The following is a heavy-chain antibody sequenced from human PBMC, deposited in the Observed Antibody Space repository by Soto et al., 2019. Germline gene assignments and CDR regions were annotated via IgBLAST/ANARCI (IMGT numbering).Heavy chain of an antibody. V-gene: IGHV1-69*06. CDR2: IIPVLGPA. CDR3: ARAAKRYFDY. J-gene: IGHJ4*02. CDR1: GVTFNTFA. Sequence: QEQLVQSVAEVKKPGSSVKVSCKTSGVTFNTFAISWVRQAPGQGLEYMGGIIPVLGPANYAQRFQGRVTITADKSTSTAYLELTNLTSEDTAVYYCARAAKRYFDYWGQGTLVTVSS.